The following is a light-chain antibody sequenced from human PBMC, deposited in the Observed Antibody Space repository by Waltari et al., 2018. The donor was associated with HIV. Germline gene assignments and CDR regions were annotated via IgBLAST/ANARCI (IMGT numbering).Light chain of an antibody. Sequence: QSALTQPASVSGSPGRSITISCTGTNSDIGGDNYVSWYQQHPGRAPKLILYDVTTRPSGVSDRFSGSKSGNTASLTISGLLAEDEADYYCSSYASNTYVVFGGGTKLTVL. V-gene: IGLV2-14*01. CDR3: SSYASNTYVV. CDR1: NSDIGGDNY. J-gene: IGLJ2*01. CDR2: DVT.